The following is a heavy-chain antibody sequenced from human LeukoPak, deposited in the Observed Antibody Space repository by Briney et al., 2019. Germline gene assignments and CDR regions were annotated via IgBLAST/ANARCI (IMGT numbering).Heavy chain of an antibody. D-gene: IGHD3-16*01. Sequence: GGALRLSRAASGFTFSIYAMSWVRQAPGKGLEWVSAISGSGGSTYYADSVKGRFTISRDNSKNTLYLQMNSLRAEHTAVYYCAKIRSENDYIWGSNDYWGQGTLVTVSS. CDR2: ISGSGGST. V-gene: IGHV3-23*01. CDR1: GFTFSIYA. CDR3: AKIRSENDYIWGSNDY. J-gene: IGHJ4*02.